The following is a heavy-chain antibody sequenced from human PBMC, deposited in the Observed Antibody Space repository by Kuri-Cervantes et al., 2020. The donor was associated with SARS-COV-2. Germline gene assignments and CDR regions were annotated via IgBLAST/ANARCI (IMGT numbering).Heavy chain of an antibody. CDR2: IYHSGST. V-gene: IGHV4-38-2*01. CDR1: GYSISSGYY. J-gene: IGHJ3*02. D-gene: IGHD3-22*01. Sequence: SETLSLTCAVSGYSISSGYYWGWIRQPPGKGLEWIGSIYHSGSTYYNPSLKSRVTMSVDTSKNQFSLKLSSVTAADTAVYYCARAYYDSSGYYPMGAFDIWGQGTMVTVSS. CDR3: ARAYYDSSGYYPMGAFDI.